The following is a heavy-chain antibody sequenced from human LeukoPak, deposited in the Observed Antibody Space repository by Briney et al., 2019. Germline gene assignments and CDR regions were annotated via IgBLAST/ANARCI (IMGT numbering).Heavy chain of an antibody. Sequence: PSETLSLTCTVSGGSISSYYWSWIRQPPGKGLEWIGYIYYSGSTNYNPSLKSRVTISVDTSKNQFSLKLSSVTAADTAVYYCARVEGDDSSGYYYDYWGQGTLVTVSS. CDR3: ARVEGDDSSGYYYDY. J-gene: IGHJ4*02. CDR1: GGSISSYY. V-gene: IGHV4-59*01. CDR2: IYYSGST. D-gene: IGHD3-22*01.